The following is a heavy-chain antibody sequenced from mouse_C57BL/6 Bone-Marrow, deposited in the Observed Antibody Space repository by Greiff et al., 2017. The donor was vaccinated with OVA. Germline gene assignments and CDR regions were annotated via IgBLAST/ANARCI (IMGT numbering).Heavy chain of an antibody. CDR1: GFTFSSYA. Sequence: EVQLVESGGGLVKPGGSLKLSCAASGFTFSSYAMSWVRQTPEKRLEWVATISDGGSYTYYPDNVKGRFTISRDNAKNNLYLQMSHLKSEDTAMYYCERDHLYYGRGDYWGQGTSVTVSS. CDR2: ISDGGSYT. CDR3: ERDHLYYGRGDY. D-gene: IGHD2-1*01. J-gene: IGHJ4*01. V-gene: IGHV5-4*01.